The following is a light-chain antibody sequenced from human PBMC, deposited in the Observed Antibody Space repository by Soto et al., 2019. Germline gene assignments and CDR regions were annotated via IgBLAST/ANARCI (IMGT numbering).Light chain of an antibody. Sequence: EVVMTQSPATLSVSPGERATLSCKASQSVSSTLAWYQQNPGQAPRLLIYGASTRAAGIPARFSGSESGTEFTLTISSLQSEDFAVYYCQQYNAWPLTFGGGTKVEIK. CDR3: QQYNAWPLT. CDR2: GAS. J-gene: IGKJ4*01. CDR1: QSVSST. V-gene: IGKV3-15*01.